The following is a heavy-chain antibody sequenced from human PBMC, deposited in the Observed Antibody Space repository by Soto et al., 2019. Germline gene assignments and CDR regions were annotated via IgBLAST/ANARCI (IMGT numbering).Heavy chain of an antibody. J-gene: IGHJ6*02. CDR2: IYYSGST. D-gene: IGHD2-15*01. V-gene: IGHV4-59*01. Sequence: PSETLSLTCTVSGGSISSYYWSWIRQPPGKGLEWIGYIYYSGSTNYNPSLKSRVTMSVDTSKNQFSLKLSSVTAADTAVYYCARGGYCSGGNCDTSFYYYGMDVWGQGTTVTVSS. CDR3: ARGGYCSGGNCDTSFYYYGMDV. CDR1: GGSISSYY.